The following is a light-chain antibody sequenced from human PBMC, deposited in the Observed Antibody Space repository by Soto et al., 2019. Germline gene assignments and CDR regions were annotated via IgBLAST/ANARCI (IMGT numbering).Light chain of an antibody. Sequence: VLTQCPATLSVSPGERATLSCRASQSIXNNFAWYQRKPGQAPRLLIYXASSSATGIPARFSGSGCGTEFTLTISSLQSEDLEVYYCQQYADRPAFGGGTKVDIK. CDR1: QSIXNN. J-gene: IGKJ4*02. CDR2: XAS. CDR3: QQYADRPA. V-gene: IGKV3-15*01.